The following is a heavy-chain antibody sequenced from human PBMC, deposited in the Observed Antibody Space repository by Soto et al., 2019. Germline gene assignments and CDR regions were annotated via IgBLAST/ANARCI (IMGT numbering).Heavy chain of an antibody. D-gene: IGHD3-10*01. J-gene: IGHJ3*02. CDR1: GFTFSSYG. V-gene: IGHV3-30*18. CDR3: AKSEPMVRGVILGVDAFDI. Sequence: GGSLRLSCAASGFTFSSYGMHWVRQAPGKGLEWVAVISYDGSNKYYADSVKGRFTISRDNSKNTLYLQMNSLRAEDTAVYYCAKSEPMVRGVILGVDAFDIWGQGTMVTVSS. CDR2: ISYDGSNK.